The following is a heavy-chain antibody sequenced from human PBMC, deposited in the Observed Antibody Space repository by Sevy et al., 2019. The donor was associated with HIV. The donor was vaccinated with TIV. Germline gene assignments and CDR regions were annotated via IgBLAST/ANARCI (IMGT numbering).Heavy chain of an antibody. J-gene: IGHJ6*02. CDR3: ARDRYYDASGYYYYYYGMDV. CDR1: GFTVSGNY. D-gene: IGHD3-22*01. V-gene: IGHV3-66*01. CDR2: IDSGGSI. Sequence: GGSLRLSCEASGFTVSGNYMAWVRLAPGKGLEWVSLIDSGGSIYYADSVKGRFTISRDNAKNTPYLQMNPLRAEDTAVYFCARDRYYDASGYYYYYYGMDVWGQGTTVTVSS.